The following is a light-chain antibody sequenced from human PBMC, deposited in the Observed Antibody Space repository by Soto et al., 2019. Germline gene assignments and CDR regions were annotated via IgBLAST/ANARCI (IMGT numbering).Light chain of an antibody. CDR3: CSYAGSSTHVV. V-gene: IGLV2-23*01. CDR2: EGS. Sequence: QSALTQPASVSGSPGQSITISCTGTSSDVGSYNLVSWYQQHPGKAPKLMIYEGSKRPSGVSNRFYGSKSGNTASLTISGLQAEDEADYYCCSYAGSSTHVVFGGGTKLTVL. J-gene: IGLJ2*01. CDR1: SSDVGSYNL.